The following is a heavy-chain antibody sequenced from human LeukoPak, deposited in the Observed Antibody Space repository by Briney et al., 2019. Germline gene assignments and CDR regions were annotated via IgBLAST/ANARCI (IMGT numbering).Heavy chain of an antibody. D-gene: IGHD1-26*01. V-gene: IGHV3-64D*06. CDR1: GFTFSSYA. Sequence: GGSLRLSCSASGFTFSSYAMHWVRQAPGKGLEYVSAISTKGGSIYYADSVKGRFTISRDNSKNTLYLQMRSLRDEDTAVYSCVEDMEGATWARALYIWGQGTMVPVSS. CDR3: VEDMEGATWARALYI. J-gene: IGHJ3*02. CDR2: ISTKGGSI.